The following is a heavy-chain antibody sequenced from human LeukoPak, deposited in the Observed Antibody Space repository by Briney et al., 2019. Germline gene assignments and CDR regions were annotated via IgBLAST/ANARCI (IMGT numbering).Heavy chain of an antibody. J-gene: IGHJ6*02. Sequence: ASVKVSCKASGYAFTFYYIHWVRQAPGQGLEWMGRVNPSGGSTNSAQRFQGRVTMTRDTSTSTVYMELSSLRSEDTAVYYCARVELNHGMDVWGQGTTVTVSS. CDR2: VNPSGGST. CDR3: ARVELNHGMDV. CDR1: GYAFTFYY. D-gene: IGHD1-7*01. V-gene: IGHV1-46*01.